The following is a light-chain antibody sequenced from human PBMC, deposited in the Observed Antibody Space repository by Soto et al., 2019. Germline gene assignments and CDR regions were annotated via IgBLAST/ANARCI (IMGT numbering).Light chain of an antibody. CDR2: DVN. V-gene: IGLV2-14*01. J-gene: IGLJ2*01. CDR3: SPYAGSNALVV. CDR1: SSDVGGYNY. Sequence: QSALTQPASVSGSPGQSITISCTGTSSDVGGYNYVSWYQQHPGKAPKLMIYDVNNRPSGVSNRFSGSKSGNTASLTISGLQAEDEADYYCSPYAGSNALVVFGGGTKLTVL.